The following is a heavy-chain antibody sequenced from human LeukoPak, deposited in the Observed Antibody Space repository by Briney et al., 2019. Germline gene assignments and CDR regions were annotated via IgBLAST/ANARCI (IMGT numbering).Heavy chain of an antibody. CDR1: GFSVSDNY. J-gene: IGHJ4*02. CDR2: IYDDGTT. Sequence: PGGSLTLSCAASGFSVSDNYMNWVRQAPGKGLEWVSVIYDDGTTNYAASVRGRFTISRDNSKNPLYVQMNSLTAEDTAVYYCAKGNYRNTPQWRQGPLDSVS. V-gene: IGHV3-66*01. D-gene: IGHD3-16*02. CDR3: AKGNYRNTPQ.